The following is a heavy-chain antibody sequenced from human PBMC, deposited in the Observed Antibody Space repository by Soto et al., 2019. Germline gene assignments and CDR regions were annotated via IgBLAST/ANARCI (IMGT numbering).Heavy chain of an antibody. CDR2: IKSKGGGETK. J-gene: IGHJ4*02. V-gene: IGHV3-15*07. CDR1: GLKFSDAW. CDR3: AWENSGRFRTGH. Sequence: EVQLVESGGGLVKPGDSLRLSCAVSGLKFSDAWMNWVRQAPGKGLEWVGRIKSKGGGETKDYAAPVKGRFAISRDDSRAPLYLQMNSLKIEDTAVYYCAWENSGRFRTGHWGQGTLVSVS. D-gene: IGHD1-26*01.